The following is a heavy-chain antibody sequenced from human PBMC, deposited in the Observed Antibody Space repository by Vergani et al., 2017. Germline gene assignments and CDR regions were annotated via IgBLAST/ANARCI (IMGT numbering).Heavy chain of an antibody. CDR1: GYTFTDYF. J-gene: IGHJ4*02. D-gene: IGHD2-2*01. Sequence: QVQLVPSGAEVKKPGASVTVSCKASGYTFTDYFMHWVRQAPGQGLEWMGWINPNSGGTNYAQKFQGRVTMTRDTSISTAYMELSNLRSDDTAVYYCARVGTSSNRDYFDYWGQGTLVTVSS. CDR2: INPNSGGT. CDR3: ARVGTSSNRDYFDY. V-gene: IGHV1-2*02.